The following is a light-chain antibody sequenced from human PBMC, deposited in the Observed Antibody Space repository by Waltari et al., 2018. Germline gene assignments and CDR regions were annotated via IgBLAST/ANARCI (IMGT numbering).Light chain of an antibody. J-gene: IGLJ1*01. Sequence: QSALTQPPSASGSPGQSVTISCTGTSSDIGAYNYVSWYQMHPGKAPTLLIYEVSNGPSGVPDRFSGSKSGNTASLTVSGLQAEDEAEYFCASYAGNNNYVFGSGTKVTVL. CDR1: SSDIGAYNY. CDR3: ASYAGNNNYV. CDR2: EVS. V-gene: IGLV2-8*01.